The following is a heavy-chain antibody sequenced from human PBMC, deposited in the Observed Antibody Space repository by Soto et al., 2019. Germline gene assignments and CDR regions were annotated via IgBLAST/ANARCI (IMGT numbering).Heavy chain of an antibody. CDR2: ISGDNAKT. V-gene: IGHV1-18*01. CDR3: ARGGRGGGIDV. D-gene: IGHD3-16*01. CDR1: GYTFNSYG. J-gene: IGHJ6*02. Sequence: ASVKVSCKASGYTFNSYGISWVRQAPGQGLEWMGWISGDNAKTNYAQKLQARVTLTTDTSTTTAYMDLRSLKSDDTAAYYCARGGRGGGIDVWGQGTTVTVSS.